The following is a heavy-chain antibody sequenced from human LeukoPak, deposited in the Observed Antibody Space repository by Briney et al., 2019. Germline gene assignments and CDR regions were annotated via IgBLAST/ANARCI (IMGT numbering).Heavy chain of an antibody. Sequence: GGSLRLSCAASGFTFSSYAMSWVRQAPGKGLEWVSGISAGGIGTYYADSVKGRFTISRDKSKNTLYLQMNSLRVEDTAVYYCATEGSVNYYYDISGYYNHWGQGTLVTVSS. CDR1: GFTFSSYA. CDR3: ATEGSVNYYYDISGYYNH. V-gene: IGHV3-23*01. D-gene: IGHD3-22*01. CDR2: ISAGGIGT. J-gene: IGHJ4*02.